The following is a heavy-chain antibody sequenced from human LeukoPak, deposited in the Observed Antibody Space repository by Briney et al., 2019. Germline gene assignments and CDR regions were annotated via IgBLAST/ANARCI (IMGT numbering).Heavy chain of an antibody. D-gene: IGHD2-2*01. V-gene: IGHV3-74*01. CDR3: ARESPSCPRCFQH. J-gene: IGHJ1*01. CDR1: GFTFSSYW. Sequence: QAGGSLRLSCAASGFTFSSYWMHWVRQTPGKGLVWLSRINSDGSSTNYADSVKGRFTISRDNANSTLFLQMTSLTADDTAVYYCARESPSCPRCFQHWGQGALVSVSS. CDR2: INSDGSST.